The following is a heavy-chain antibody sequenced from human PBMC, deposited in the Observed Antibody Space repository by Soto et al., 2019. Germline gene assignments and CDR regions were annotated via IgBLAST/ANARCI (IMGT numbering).Heavy chain of an antibody. J-gene: IGHJ4*02. V-gene: IGHV4-59*01. CDR3: ARGRHWLDF. Sequence: QVQLQESGPGLVKPSETLSLTCTVSGGSISDYYWSWVRQPPGKGLQWIGYIYYTGSTNYNPSLKTRVTITIATSNNQFSLKLISVTAAATAVYYCARGRHWLDFWGQGTLLTVSS. D-gene: IGHD6-19*01. CDR1: GGSISDYY. CDR2: IYYTGST.